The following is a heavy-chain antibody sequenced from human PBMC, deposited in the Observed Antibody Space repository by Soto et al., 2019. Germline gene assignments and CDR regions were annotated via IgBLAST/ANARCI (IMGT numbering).Heavy chain of an antibody. CDR2: ISSSSTI. CDR3: AREYDFWSGYQS. CDR1: GFTFSSYS. Sequence: AXGSLRLSCSASGFTFSSYSMNWVRQAPGKGLEWVSYISSSSTIYYADSVKGRFTISRDNAKNSLYLQMNSLRDEDTAVYYCAREYDFWSGYQSWGKGTLVTVSS. V-gene: IGHV3-48*02. D-gene: IGHD3-3*01. J-gene: IGHJ5*02.